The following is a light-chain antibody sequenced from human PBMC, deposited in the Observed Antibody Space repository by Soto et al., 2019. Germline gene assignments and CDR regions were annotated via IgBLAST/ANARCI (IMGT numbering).Light chain of an antibody. CDR2: LNSDGSH. J-gene: IGLJ3*02. CDR1: SGHSSYA. Sequence: QLVLTQSPSASASLGASVKLTCTLSSGHSSYAIAWHQQQPEKGPRYLMKLNSDGSHSKGDGIPDRFSGSSSGAERYLTISSLQSEDEEDYYCQTWGTGIPWVFGGGTKLTVL. CDR3: QTWGTGIPWV. V-gene: IGLV4-69*01.